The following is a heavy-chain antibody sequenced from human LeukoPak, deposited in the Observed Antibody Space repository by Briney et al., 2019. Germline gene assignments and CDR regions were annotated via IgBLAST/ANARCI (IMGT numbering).Heavy chain of an antibody. CDR2: INAGNGNT. Sequence: ASVKVSCKASGYTFTSYAMHWVRQAPGQRLEWMGWINAGNGNTKYSQKFQGRVTITRDTSASTAYMELRSLTTDDTAVYYCARDEGSFDIWGQGTMVTVCS. V-gene: IGHV1-3*01. CDR3: ARDEGSFDI. J-gene: IGHJ3*02. CDR1: GYTFTSYA.